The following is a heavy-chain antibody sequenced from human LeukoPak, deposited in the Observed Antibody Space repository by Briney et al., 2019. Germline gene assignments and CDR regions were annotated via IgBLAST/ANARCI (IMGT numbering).Heavy chain of an antibody. CDR3: ARFSMTQVFDY. J-gene: IGHJ4*02. CDR2: INSDGSST. V-gene: IGHV3-74*01. Sequence: GGSLRLSCAASGFAFSSYWMHWVRQAPGKGLVWVSRINSDGSSTSYADSVKGRFTISRDNAKNTLYLQMNSLRAEDTAVYYCARFSMTQVFDYWGQGTLVTVSS. D-gene: IGHD3-3*02. CDR1: GFAFSSYW.